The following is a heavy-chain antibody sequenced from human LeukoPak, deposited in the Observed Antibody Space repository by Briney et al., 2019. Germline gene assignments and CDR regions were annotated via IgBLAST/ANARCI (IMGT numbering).Heavy chain of an antibody. CDR1: GFTFSSYA. Sequence: GGSLRLSCAASGFTFSSYAMHWVRQAPGKGLEWVAVISYDGSNKYYADSVKGRFTISRDNSKNTLYLQMNSLRAEDTAVYYCAKDRYSSSWYLFYWGQGTLVTVSS. CDR3: AKDRYSSSWYLFY. CDR2: ISYDGSNK. V-gene: IGHV3-30-3*01. D-gene: IGHD6-13*01. J-gene: IGHJ4*02.